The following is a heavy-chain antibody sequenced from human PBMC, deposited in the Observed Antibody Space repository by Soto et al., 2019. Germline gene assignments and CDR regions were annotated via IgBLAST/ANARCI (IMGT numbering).Heavy chain of an antibody. J-gene: IGHJ5*02. CDR3: ARVHWYGPWWFDP. V-gene: IGHV1-18*01. Sequence: ASVKVSCKASGYTSTGYGISWVRQAPGQGLEWMGWISAYNGNTNYAQKLQGRVTMTTDTSTSTAYMELRSLRSDDTAVYYCARVHWYGPWWFDPWGQGTLVTVSS. CDR2: ISAYNGNT. D-gene: IGHD6-13*01. CDR1: GYTSTGYG.